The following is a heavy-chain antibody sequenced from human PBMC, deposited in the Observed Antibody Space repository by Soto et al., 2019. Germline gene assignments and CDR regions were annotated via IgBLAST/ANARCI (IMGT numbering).Heavy chain of an antibody. D-gene: IGHD2-15*01. V-gene: IGHV3-48*01. J-gene: IGHJ3*02. CDR2: ISSSSSSTI. CDR3: ARDCSGGSCYSGVAFDI. Sequence: GGSLRLSCAASGFTFSSYSMNWVRQAPGKGLEWVSYISSSSSSTIYYADSVKGRFTISRDNAKNSLNLQMNSLRAEDTAVYYCARDCSGGSCYSGVAFDIWGQGTMVTVSS. CDR1: GFTFSSYS.